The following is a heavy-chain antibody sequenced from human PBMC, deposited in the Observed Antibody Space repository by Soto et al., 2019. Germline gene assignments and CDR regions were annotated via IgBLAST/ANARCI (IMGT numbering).Heavy chain of an antibody. CDR2: IRNKANSYTT. CDR1: GFTFSDHY. J-gene: IGHJ4*01. V-gene: IGHV3-72*01. CDR3: ARDSGKGAYFDY. D-gene: IGHD1-26*01. Sequence: EVQLVESGGGLVQPGGSQRLSCAASGFTFSDHYMDWVRQAPGKGLEWVGRIRNKANSYTTDYAASVKGRVTISIDDSKDSLYLQMNSLKTEDTAIYYCARDSGKGAYFDYWGHGTLATVSS.